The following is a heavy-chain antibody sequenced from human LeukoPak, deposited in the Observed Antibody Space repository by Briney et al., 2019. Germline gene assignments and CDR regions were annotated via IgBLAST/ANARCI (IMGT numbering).Heavy chain of an antibody. CDR1: GYSISSGYY. D-gene: IGHD2-15*01. CDR2: IYHSGST. J-gene: IGHJ4*02. CDR3: ARSGGYCSGGSCYSDY. V-gene: IGHV4-38-2*02. Sequence: SSETLSLTCTVSGYSISSGYYWGWIRQPPGQGLEWIGSIYHSGSTYYNPSLKSRVTISVDTPKNQFSLKLSSVTAADTAVYYCARSGGYCSGGSCYSDYWGQGTLVTVSS.